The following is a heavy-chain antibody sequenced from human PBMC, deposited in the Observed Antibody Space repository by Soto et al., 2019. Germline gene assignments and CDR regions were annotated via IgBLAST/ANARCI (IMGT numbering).Heavy chain of an antibody. V-gene: IGHV4-59*01. CDR2: IYYSGST. CDR3: ARSSGHYSRFDY. Sequence: SETLSLTCTVSGGSISSYYWIWIRQPPGKGLEWIGYIYYSGSTNYNPSLKSRVTISVDTSKNQFSLKLSSVTAADTAVYYCARSSGHYSRFDYWGQGTLVTVSS. D-gene: IGHD4-4*01. J-gene: IGHJ4*02. CDR1: GGSISSYY.